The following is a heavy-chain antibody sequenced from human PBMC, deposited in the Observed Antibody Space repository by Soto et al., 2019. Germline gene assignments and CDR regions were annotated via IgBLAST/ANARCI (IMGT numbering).Heavy chain of an antibody. V-gene: IGHV3-30*02. CDR2: IWYDGSSQ. J-gene: IGHJ6*02. D-gene: IGHD3-10*01. CDR1: GFNFRNHG. Sequence: GGSLRLSCAASGFNFRNHGMHWVRQAPGKGLEWVAVIWYDGSSQYCADSVKGRFTISRDNRENTLCLQMNSLRAEDTAVYYCAKHRGFYYYYYGMDVWGQGTTVTVSS. CDR3: AKHRGFYYYYYGMDV.